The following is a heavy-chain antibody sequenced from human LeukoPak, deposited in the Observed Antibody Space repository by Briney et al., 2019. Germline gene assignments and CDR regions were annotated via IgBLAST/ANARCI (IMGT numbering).Heavy chain of an antibody. CDR3: ARDRAMVRGGGTLDAFDY. J-gene: IGHJ4*02. CDR1: GYTFTGYY. V-gene: IGHV1-2*02. D-gene: IGHD3-10*01. CDR2: INPNSGGT. Sequence: GASVKVSCKASGYTFTGYYMHWVRQAPGQGLEWMGWINPNSGGTNYAQKFQGRVTMTRDMSTSTVYMELSSLRSEDTAVYYCARDRAMVRGGGTLDAFDYWGQGTLVTVSS.